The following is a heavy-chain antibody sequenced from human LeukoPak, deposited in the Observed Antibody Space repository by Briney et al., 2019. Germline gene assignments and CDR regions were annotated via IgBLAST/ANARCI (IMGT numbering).Heavy chain of an antibody. Sequence: PSETLSLTCAVYGXSFSGYYWSWIRQPPGKGLEWIGEINHSGSTNYNPSLKSRVTISVDTSKNQFSLKLSSVTAADTAVYYCARGRGSGWYSNWFDPWGQGTLVTVSS. CDR2: INHSGST. J-gene: IGHJ5*02. V-gene: IGHV4-34*01. CDR1: GXSFSGYY. CDR3: ARGRGSGWYSNWFDP. D-gene: IGHD6-19*01.